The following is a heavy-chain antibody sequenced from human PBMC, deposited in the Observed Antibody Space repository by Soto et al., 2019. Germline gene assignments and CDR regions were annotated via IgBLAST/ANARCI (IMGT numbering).Heavy chain of an antibody. CDR1: GDSLTDLS. D-gene: IGHD4-4*01. CDR3: ATVAVTETIFDY. J-gene: IGHJ4*02. CDR2: FDPEDGET. Sequence: ASVKLSCKVCGDSLTDLSMHWVRQAPGKGLEWMGGFDPEDGETIYAQKFQGRVTMTEDTSTDTAYMELSSLRSEDTAVYYCATVAVTETIFDYWGQGTLVTVSS. V-gene: IGHV1-24*01.